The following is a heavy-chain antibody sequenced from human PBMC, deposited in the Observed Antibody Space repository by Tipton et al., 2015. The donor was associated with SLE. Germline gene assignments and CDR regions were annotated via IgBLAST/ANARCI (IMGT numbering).Heavy chain of an antibody. V-gene: IGHV4-39*07. Sequence: TLSLTCTVSGGSISNSGYYWGWIRQPPGKGLEWIGSIYYSGTTYYHPSLKSRVTISVDTSKNQFSLKLSSVTAADTAVYYCARWGAQLGTDNWFDPWGQGTLVTVSS. CDR2: IYYSGTT. J-gene: IGHJ5*02. CDR3: ARWGAQLGTDNWFDP. D-gene: IGHD1-14*01. CDR1: GGSISNSGYY.